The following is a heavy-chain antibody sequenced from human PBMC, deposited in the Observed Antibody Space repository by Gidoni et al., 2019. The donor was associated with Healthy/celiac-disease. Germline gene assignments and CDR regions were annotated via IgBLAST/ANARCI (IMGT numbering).Heavy chain of an antibody. D-gene: IGHD5-18*01. J-gene: IGHJ4*02. CDR3: ASHVDTAMSYYFDY. V-gene: IGHV4-39*01. CDR1: GGSISSSSYY. Sequence: QLQLQESGPGLVKPSVTLSLTCTVSGGSISSSSYYWGWIRQPPGKGLEWIGSIYYSGSTYYNPSLKSRVTISVDTSKNQFSLKLSSVTAADTAVYYCASHVDTAMSYYFDYWGQGTLVTVSS. CDR2: IYYSGST.